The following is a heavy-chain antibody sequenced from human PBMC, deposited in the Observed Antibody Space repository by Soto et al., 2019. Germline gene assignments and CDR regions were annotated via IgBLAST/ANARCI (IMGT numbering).Heavy chain of an antibody. Sequence: PSETLSLTCTVSGGSISSSSYYWGWIRQHPGKGLEWIGSIYYSGSTYYNPSLKSRVTISVDTSKNQFSLKLSSVTAADTAVYYCARTPGVLRFLEWFLFDYWGQGTLVTVSS. CDR3: ARTPGVLRFLEWFLFDY. V-gene: IGHV4-39*01. CDR1: GGSISSSSYY. CDR2: IYYSGST. J-gene: IGHJ4*02. D-gene: IGHD3-3*01.